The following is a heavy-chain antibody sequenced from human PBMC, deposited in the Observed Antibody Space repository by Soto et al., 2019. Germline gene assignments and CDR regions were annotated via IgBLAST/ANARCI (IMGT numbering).Heavy chain of an antibody. Sequence: GASVKVSCKASGYTFTSYGISWVRQAPGQGLEWMGWISAYNGNTNYAQKLQGRVTMTTDTSTSTAYMELRSLRSDDTAVYYCARAYYYGSGSPYYNWFDPWGQGTLVTVSS. CDR3: ARAYYYGSGSPYYNWFDP. D-gene: IGHD3-10*01. CDR1: GYTFTSYG. J-gene: IGHJ5*02. V-gene: IGHV1-18*01. CDR2: ISAYNGNT.